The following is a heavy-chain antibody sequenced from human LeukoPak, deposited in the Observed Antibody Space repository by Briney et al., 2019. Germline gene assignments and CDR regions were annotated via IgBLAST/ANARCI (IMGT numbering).Heavy chain of an antibody. CDR1: GFTFSSYG. V-gene: IGHV3-30*18. CDR2: ISYDGSNK. Sequence: GGSLRLSCAASGFTFSSYGMHWVRQAPGKGLEWVAVISYDGSNKYYADSVKGRFTISRDNSKNTLYLQMNSLRAEDTAVYYCAKDYDDLGLVGAAFDYWGQGTLVTVSS. D-gene: IGHD1-26*01. J-gene: IGHJ4*02. CDR3: AKDYDDLGLVGAAFDY.